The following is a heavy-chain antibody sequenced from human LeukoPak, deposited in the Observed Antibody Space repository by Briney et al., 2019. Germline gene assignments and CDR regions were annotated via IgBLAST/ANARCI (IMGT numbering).Heavy chain of an antibody. Sequence: PSETLSLTCAVYGGSFSGYYWSWIRQPPGKGLEWIGEINRSGGTNYNPSLKSRVTISVDTSKNQFSLKLSSVTAADTAVYYCARGSRDGYIEYYFDYWGQGTLVTVSS. J-gene: IGHJ4*02. CDR2: INRSGGT. CDR3: ARGSRDGYIEYYFDY. V-gene: IGHV4-34*01. D-gene: IGHD5-24*01. CDR1: GGSFSGYY.